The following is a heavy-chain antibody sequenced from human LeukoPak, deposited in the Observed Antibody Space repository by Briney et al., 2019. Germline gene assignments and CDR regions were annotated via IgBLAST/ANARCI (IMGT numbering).Heavy chain of an antibody. V-gene: IGHV3-74*01. CDR3: ARVAPSGYYYGY. CDR2: INSDGSST. D-gene: IGHD3-22*01. CDR1: GFTFSSYW. Sequence: PGGSLRLSCAASGFTFSSYWMHWVRQAPGKGLVWVSRINSDGSSTSYADSVKGRLTISRDNAKNTLYLQMNSLRDEDTAVYYCARVAPSGYYYGYWGQGAPVTVSS. J-gene: IGHJ4*02.